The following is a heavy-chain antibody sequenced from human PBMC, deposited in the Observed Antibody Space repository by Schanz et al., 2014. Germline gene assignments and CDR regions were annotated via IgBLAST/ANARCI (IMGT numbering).Heavy chain of an antibody. CDR3: ARSNYYDNSDYYNSFDY. D-gene: IGHD3-22*01. V-gene: IGHV1-69*04. Sequence: QVQLVQSGAEVKKPGASVKVSCKASGGTFSTYPINWLRQAPGQGLEWMGRIIPILGIANYAQKFQGRVTNTADKSTSTAYMDLSSLRPEDTAVYYCARSNYYDNSDYYNSFDYWGQGTLVTDSS. J-gene: IGHJ4*02. CDR1: GGTFSTYP. CDR2: IIPILGIA.